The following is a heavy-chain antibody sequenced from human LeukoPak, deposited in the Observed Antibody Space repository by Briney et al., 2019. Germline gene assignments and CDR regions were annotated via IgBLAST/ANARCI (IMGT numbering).Heavy chain of an antibody. CDR3: AKEVPNYDFWSGYSGTDY. D-gene: IGHD3-3*01. J-gene: IGHJ4*02. CDR2: IRYDGSNK. V-gene: IGHV3-30*02. CDR1: GFTFSSYG. Sequence: GGSLRLSCAASGFTFSSYGMHWVRQAPGKGLEWVAFIRYDGSNKYYADSVKGRFTISRDNSKNTLYLQMNSLRAEDTAVYYCAKEVPNYDFWSGYSGTDYWGQGTLVTVSS.